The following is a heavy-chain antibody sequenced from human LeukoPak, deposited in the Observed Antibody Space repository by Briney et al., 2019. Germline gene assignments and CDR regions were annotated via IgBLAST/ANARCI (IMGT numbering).Heavy chain of an antibody. CDR3: AKDLTKRNTWFDP. Sequence: GGSLRLSCAASGFTFSSYEMNWVRQAPGKGLEWISYISSSGSTIYYADSVKGRFTISRDNAKDSLYLQMNSLRAEDTAVYYCAKDLTKRNTWFDPWGEGTLVTVSS. J-gene: IGHJ5*02. CDR2: ISSSGSTI. D-gene: IGHD3-3*01. V-gene: IGHV3-48*03. CDR1: GFTFSSYE.